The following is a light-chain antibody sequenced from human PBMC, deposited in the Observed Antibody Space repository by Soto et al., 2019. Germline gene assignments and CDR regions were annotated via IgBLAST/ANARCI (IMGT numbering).Light chain of an antibody. V-gene: IGKV2D-29*01. CDR3: VQSVLLPLT. J-gene: IGKJ4*01. CDR2: EDS. CDR1: QSLLHGDGKTY. Sequence: DVVMTQTPVFLYVTPGQAASISCESSQSLLHGDGKTYLSWYLQKPGQPPRILIYEDSNRFSGVSDRFSGSGSGTDFTLKISRVEAEDVGVYYCVQSVLLPLTFGGGTKVEIK.